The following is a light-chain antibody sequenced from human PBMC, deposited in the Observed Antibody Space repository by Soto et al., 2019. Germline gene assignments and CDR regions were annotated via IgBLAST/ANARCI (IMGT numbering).Light chain of an antibody. Sequence: DIVMTQTPLSLSVTPGQPASISCKSSQSLLDSDGRTYLYWYLQKPGQAPHLLIYEVSDRFFGVPDRFSGSGSGTDFTLKISRVEAEDAGVYYCLQSLQVPLTFGGGTKVEIK. CDR3: LQSLQVPLT. V-gene: IGKV2D-29*01. J-gene: IGKJ4*01. CDR1: QSLLDSDGRTY. CDR2: EVS.